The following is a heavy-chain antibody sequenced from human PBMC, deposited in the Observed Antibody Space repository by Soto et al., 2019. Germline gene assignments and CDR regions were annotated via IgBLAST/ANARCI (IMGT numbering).Heavy chain of an antibody. V-gene: IGHV4-39*01. CDR3: ARHGPNHDFWGNMDV. D-gene: IGHD3-3*01. CDR1: GGSISSRSYY. Sequence: PSETLSVTCSGWGGSISSRSYYWGWIRQPAGKGLEWIGSTYSSGSTYYTPSLKSRVTISVATSKHQFSLKLSSVTAADTAVYYCARHGPNHDFWGNMDVWRKGTTVTVSS. CDR2: TYSSGST. J-gene: IGHJ6*03.